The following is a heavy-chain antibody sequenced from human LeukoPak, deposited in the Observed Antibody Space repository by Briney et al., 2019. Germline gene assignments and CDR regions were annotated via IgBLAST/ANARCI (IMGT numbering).Heavy chain of an antibody. CDR2: ISGSGGST. V-gene: IGHV3-23*01. CDR1: GFTFGDYA. CDR3: AKDYYDSSGYYYWFDY. D-gene: IGHD3-22*01. Sequence: GGSLRLSCTASGFTFGDYAMSWVRQAPGKGLEWVSAISGSGGSTYYADSVKGRFTISRDNSKNTLYLQMNSLRAEDTAVYYCAKDYYDSSGYYYWFDYWGQGTLVTVSS. J-gene: IGHJ4*02.